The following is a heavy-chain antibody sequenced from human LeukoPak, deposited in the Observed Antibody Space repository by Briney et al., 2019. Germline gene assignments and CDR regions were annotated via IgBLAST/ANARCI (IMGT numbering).Heavy chain of an antibody. CDR1: GGSISSYY. D-gene: IGHD4-17*01. Sequence: PSETLSLTCTVSGGSISSYYWSWIRQPPGKGLEWIGYIYYSGSTNYNPSLKSRVTISVDTSKNQFSLKLSSVTAADTVVYYCARSPRAKYYGDFRDFDYWGQGTLVTVSS. CDR3: ARSPRAKYYGDFRDFDY. CDR2: IYYSGST. J-gene: IGHJ4*02. V-gene: IGHV4-59*08.